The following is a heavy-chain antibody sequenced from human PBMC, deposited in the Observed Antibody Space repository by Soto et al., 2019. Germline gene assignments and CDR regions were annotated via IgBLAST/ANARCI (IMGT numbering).Heavy chain of an antibody. CDR3: AREFCSAGNCYTYYFDP. CDR1: GFTFSKFV. J-gene: IGHJ5*02. CDR2: ITETGGDT. V-gene: IGHV3-23*01. Sequence: GGSLRFSCAASGFTFSKFVLRWVRQTPGKGLEWGSTITETGGDTYYTDSVKGRFTISRDNAKRPLFLQMNSLRDEDTGVYYCAREFCSAGNCYTYYFDPWGQGIPVTVSS. D-gene: IGHD2-21*01.